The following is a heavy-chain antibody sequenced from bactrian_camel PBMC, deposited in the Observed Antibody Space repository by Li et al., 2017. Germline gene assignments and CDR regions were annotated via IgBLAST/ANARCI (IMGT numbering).Heavy chain of an antibody. CDR1: GYLYSRYC. CDR2: INKGGGNP. V-gene: IGHV3S25*01. CDR3: AADSDLPCRSGVRGY. Sequence: QLVESGGGLVRPGGSLRLSCAASGYLYSRYCMAWFRQAPGKERQGVARINKGGGNPYYVNSVKGRFTISKDNAKNTVYLQMNSLKPEDTAMYFCAADSDLPCRSGVRGYWGQGTQVTVS. J-gene: IGHJ6*01.